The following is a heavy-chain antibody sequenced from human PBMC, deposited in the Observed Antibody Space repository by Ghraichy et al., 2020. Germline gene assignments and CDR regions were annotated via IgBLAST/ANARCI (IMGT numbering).Heavy chain of an antibody. CDR3: AKDNTVDTAMVFDS. D-gene: IGHD5-18*01. CDR2: FSGSAGGSSGSP. V-gene: IGHV3-23*01. J-gene: IGHJ4*02. CDR1: GFSFSSYA. Sequence: GGSLRLSCAASGFSFSSYAMSWVRQSPGKGLEWVSAFSGSAGGSSGSPYYADSVEGRFTISRDDSKNSLYLQMNGLRAEDTAIYFCAKDNTVDTAMVFDSWGRGTLVTVSS.